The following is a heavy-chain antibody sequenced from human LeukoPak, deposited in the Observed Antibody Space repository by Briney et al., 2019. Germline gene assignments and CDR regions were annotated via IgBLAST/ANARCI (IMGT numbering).Heavy chain of an antibody. CDR1: GFAFSDYA. CDR3: ASGAVTTTGY. V-gene: IGHV3-48*04. J-gene: IGHJ4*02. CDR2: ISGSSTVI. D-gene: IGHD4-17*01. Sequence: GSLRLSCAASGFAFSDYAMNWVRQTPAKGLEWLSYISGSSTVIHYAESVKGRFTISRDNAKNLLYLQMNSLRAEDTAVYNCASGAVTTTGYWGQGTLVTVSS.